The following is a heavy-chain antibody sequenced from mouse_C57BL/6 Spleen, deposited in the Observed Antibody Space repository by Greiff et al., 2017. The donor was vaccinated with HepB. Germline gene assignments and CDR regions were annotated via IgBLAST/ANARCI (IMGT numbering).Heavy chain of an antibody. CDR2: IYPYNGVS. J-gene: IGHJ3*01. CDR3: ARSYGYDWFAY. CDR1: GYSFTGYY. V-gene: IGHV1-31*01. D-gene: IGHD2-2*01. Sequence: VQLQQSGSELVKPGDSVKISCKASGYSFTGYYMHWVNQSHGNILDWIGYIYPYNGVSSYNQKFKGKATLTVDKSSSTDYMELRSLTTEVSAGYYCARSYGYDWFAYWGQGTLVTVSA.